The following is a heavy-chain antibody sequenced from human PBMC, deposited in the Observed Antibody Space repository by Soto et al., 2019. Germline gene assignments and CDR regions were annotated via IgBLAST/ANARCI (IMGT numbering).Heavy chain of an antibody. CDR1: GFTFDDYA. D-gene: IGHD3-10*01. CDR2: IRWNSGSI. J-gene: IGHJ4*02. Sequence: EVQLVESGGGLVQPGRSLRLSCAASGFTFDDYAMHWVRQAPGKGLEWVSGIRWNSGSIGYADSVKGRFTISRDNGKNSLYLQMHSRRAEDTAGDYGAKDTYYYGSWSSFDYWGQGTLVTVSS. CDR3: AKDTYYYGSWSSFDY. V-gene: IGHV3-9*01.